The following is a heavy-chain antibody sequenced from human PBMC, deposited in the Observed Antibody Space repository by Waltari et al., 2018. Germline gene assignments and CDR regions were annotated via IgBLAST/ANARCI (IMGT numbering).Heavy chain of an antibody. J-gene: IGHJ4*02. V-gene: IGHV3-21*01. CDR1: GFTFSSYS. D-gene: IGHD6-19*01. CDR2: ISRSSTYI. Sequence: EVQLVESGGGLVKSGGSQRLSCAASGFTFSSYSMNWVRQAPGKGLEWLSIISRSSTYIYYSDSVKGRFTISRDNAKNSVFLQMNSLRAEDTAMYYCARARGYSSGWSDYWGQGTLVTVSS. CDR3: ARARGYSSGWSDY.